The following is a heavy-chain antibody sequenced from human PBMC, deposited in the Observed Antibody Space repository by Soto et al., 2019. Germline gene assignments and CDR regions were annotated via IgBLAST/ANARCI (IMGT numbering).Heavy chain of an antibody. V-gene: IGHV4-59*01. Sequence: SETLSLTCTVSGGSISKYYWNWIRQPPGKGLEWIGYTYYSGSTNYNPSLKSRVNISVDTSKNQFSLKLSSMTAADTAVYYCARAGGYASPFSYWGQGIQVTVSS. CDR3: ARAGGYASPFSY. D-gene: IGHD5-12*01. CDR2: TYYSGST. J-gene: IGHJ4*02. CDR1: GGSISKYY.